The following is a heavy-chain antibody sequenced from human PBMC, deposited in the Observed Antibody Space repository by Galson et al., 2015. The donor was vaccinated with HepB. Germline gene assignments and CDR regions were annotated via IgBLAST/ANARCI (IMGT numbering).Heavy chain of an antibody. J-gene: IGHJ6*02. Sequence: SLRLSCAASGFTFSSYGMHWVRQAPGKGLEWVAVIWYDGSNTYYADSVKGRFTISRDNSKNTLYLQMNSLRAEDTAVYYCAGVRSTVTTSLGIFTMDVWGQGTTVTVSS. CDR3: AGVRSTVTTSLGIFTMDV. D-gene: IGHD4-17*01. CDR2: IWYDGSNT. CDR1: GFTFSSYG. V-gene: IGHV3-33*01.